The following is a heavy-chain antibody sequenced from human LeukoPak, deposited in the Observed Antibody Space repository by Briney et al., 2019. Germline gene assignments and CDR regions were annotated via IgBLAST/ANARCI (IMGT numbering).Heavy chain of an antibody. CDR2: TVVGSGNT. D-gene: IGHD2-2*01. Sequence: SGKVSCKASGFTLTTSTMQWVRQARGQRLEWIGWTVVGSGNTNYAQKFQERVTITRDMSTSTAYMELSSLRSEDTDVYYCAADRYCSSTKCGKWFDPWRQGTLVTV. CDR1: GFTLTTST. CDR3: AADRYCSSTKCGKWFDP. V-gene: IGHV1-58*02. J-gene: IGHJ5*02.